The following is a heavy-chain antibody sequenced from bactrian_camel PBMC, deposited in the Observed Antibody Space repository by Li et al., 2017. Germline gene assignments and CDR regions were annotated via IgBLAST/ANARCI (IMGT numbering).Heavy chain of an antibody. D-gene: IGHD6*01. CDR1: GYRHC. Sequence: HVQLVESGGGSVQAGGSLRLSCAVSGYRHCVAWFRQVPGKAREGVSSISSPVGTTYYCDDSLKGRFTISRDSAKNTVFLVMYGLEPEDTAMYTVPQGSFSVDNPPSVRWYLVSPQTLVTGARGPRSPSP. CDR3: PQGSFSVDNPPSVRWYLVSPQTLVT. V-gene: IGHV3S61*01. CDR2: ISSPVGTT. J-gene: IGHJ6*01.